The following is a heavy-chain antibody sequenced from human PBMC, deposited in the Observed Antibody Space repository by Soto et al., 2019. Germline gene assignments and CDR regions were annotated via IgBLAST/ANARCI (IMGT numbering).Heavy chain of an antibody. CDR1: GGTFSSYA. J-gene: IGHJ5*02. D-gene: IGHD3-10*01. CDR2: IIPNSGGT. Sequence: QVQLVQSGAEVKKPGSSVKVSCKASGGTFSSYAISWVRQAPGQGLEWMGGIIPNSGGTNYAQKFQGRVTMTRDTSISTAYMELSRLRSDDTAVYYCARDQGAMVRGWYDPWGQGTLVTVSS. V-gene: IGHV1-2*02. CDR3: ARDQGAMVRGWYDP.